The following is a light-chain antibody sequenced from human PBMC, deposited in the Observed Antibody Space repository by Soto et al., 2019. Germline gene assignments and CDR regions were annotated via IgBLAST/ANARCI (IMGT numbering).Light chain of an antibody. Sequence: QSALTQPRSVSGSPGQSVTFSCIGTSSDIGTYNFVSWYQQYPGKAPKLMIYDVTKRPSGVPHRFSGSKSGNTASLTISGLQAEDEAYYYCCSYAGTYTLVFGGGTKLTVL. CDR1: SSDIGTYNF. CDR2: DVT. J-gene: IGLJ3*02. CDR3: CSYAGTYTLV. V-gene: IGLV2-11*01.